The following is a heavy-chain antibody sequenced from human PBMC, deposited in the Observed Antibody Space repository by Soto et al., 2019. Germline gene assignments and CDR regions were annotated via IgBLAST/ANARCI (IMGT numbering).Heavy chain of an antibody. J-gene: IGHJ4*02. D-gene: IGHD4-17*01. V-gene: IGHV4-61*01. CDR2: VYYSGTT. CDR1: GGSVSDKTHY. CDR3: ARTTAVPNSLRSRYFFDY. Sequence: ETLSLTCFVSGGSVSDKTHYWSWIRQPPGKRLEWIGYVYYSGTTNYNPSLKSRVTISVDLSKNQFSLRLSSVTTADTALYYCARTTAVPNSLRSRYFFDYWGQGTLVTVSS.